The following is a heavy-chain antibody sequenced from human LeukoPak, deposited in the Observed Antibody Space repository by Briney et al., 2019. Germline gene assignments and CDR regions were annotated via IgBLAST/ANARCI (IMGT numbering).Heavy chain of an antibody. CDR3: ARRSGAYSHPYDY. V-gene: IGHV3-53*01. J-gene: IGHJ4*02. Sequence: GGSLRLSCTVSGFTVSTNSMSWVRQAPGKGLEWVSFIYSDNTHYSDTVKGRCTISRDNTKTTLYLQMSSRRAEDTAVYYCARRSGAYSHPYDYWGQGTLVTVSS. CDR1: GFTVSTNS. CDR2: IYSDNT. D-gene: IGHD4/OR15-4a*01.